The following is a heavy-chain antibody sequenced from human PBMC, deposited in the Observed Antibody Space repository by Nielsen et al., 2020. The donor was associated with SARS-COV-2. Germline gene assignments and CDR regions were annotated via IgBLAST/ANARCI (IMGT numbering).Heavy chain of an antibody. V-gene: IGHV1-18*01. CDR3: ARAKRGGYYYYYGMDV. J-gene: IGHJ6*02. D-gene: IGHD6-13*01. CDR2: ISAYNGNT. Sequence: ASVKVSCKASGYTFTSYGISWVRQAPGQGLEWMGWISAYNGNTNYAQKLQGRVTMTTDTSTSTAYMELRSLRSEDTAVYYCARAKRGGYYYYYGMDVWGQGTTVIVSS. CDR1: GYTFTSYG.